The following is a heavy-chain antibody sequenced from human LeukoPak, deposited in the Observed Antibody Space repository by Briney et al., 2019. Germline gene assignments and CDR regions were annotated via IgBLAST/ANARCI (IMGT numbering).Heavy chain of an antibody. CDR2: IKQDGSEK. J-gene: IGHJ4*02. D-gene: IGHD1-7*01. CDR3: ATSRTFDY. Sequence: PGGSLRLSCAASGLTFSSYWMNWVRQAPGKGLEWVANIKQDGSEKYYVDSANGRFTISRDNAKNSLYLQMNSLRAEDTAVYYCATSRTFDYWGQGKLVTVSS. V-gene: IGHV3-7*01. CDR1: GLTFSSYW.